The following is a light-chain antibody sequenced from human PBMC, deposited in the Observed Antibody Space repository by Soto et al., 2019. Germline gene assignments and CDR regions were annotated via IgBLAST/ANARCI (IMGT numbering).Light chain of an antibody. CDR1: QSVSSN. CDR3: QQYNNWPPLT. Sequence: EIVMTQSPATLSVSPGERATLSCRASQSVSSNLAWYQQKPGQAPRLLIHGASTRATGTPARFSGSGSGTEFTLTISSLQSEDSAIYYCQQYNNWPPLTFGPGTKVDIK. V-gene: IGKV3-15*01. J-gene: IGKJ3*01. CDR2: GAS.